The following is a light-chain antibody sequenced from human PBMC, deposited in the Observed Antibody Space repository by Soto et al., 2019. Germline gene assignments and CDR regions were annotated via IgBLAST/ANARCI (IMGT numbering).Light chain of an antibody. CDR1: QSVDKNY. CDR2: DAI. J-gene: IGKJ4*01. V-gene: IGKV3-20*01. Sequence: EIVLTQSPGTLSLSPGERATLSCRASQSVDKNYLAWFQQKPGQAPRLLIYDAINRATGVPDRFGGTGSGTDFTLTISRLEPEYLAVYYCQQSSYSPLTFGGGTRIEIK. CDR3: QQSSYSPLT.